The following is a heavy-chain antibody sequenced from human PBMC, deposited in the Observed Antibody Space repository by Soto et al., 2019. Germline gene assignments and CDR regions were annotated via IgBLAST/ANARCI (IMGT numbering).Heavy chain of an antibody. CDR1: GYTFTGYC. V-gene: IGHV1-2*04. CDR2: INPNSGGT. D-gene: IGHD3-10*01. CDR3: AREDPRKYYRDRGEFDY. Sequence: ASVKVSCKASGYTFTGYCMHWVRQAPGQGLEWMGWINPNSGGTNYAQKFQGWVTMTRDTSISTAYMELSRLRSDDTAVYYCAREDPRKYYRDRGEFDYWGQGTLVTVSS. J-gene: IGHJ4*02.